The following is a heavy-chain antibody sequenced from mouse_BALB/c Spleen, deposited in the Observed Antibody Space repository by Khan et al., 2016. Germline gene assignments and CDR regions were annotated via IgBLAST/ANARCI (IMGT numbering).Heavy chain of an antibody. CDR1: GDSITSGY. CDR3: ARRSTMIISWFAY. D-gene: IGHD2-4*01. Sequence: EVQLQESGPSLVKPSQTLSLTCSVTGDSITSGYWNWIRKFPGNNLEYMGYISYSGSTYYNPSLKSRISITRDTSKNQYYFQLTSVTTEDTATYYCARRSTMIISWFAYWGQGTLVTVSA. J-gene: IGHJ3*01. V-gene: IGHV3-8*02. CDR2: ISYSGST.